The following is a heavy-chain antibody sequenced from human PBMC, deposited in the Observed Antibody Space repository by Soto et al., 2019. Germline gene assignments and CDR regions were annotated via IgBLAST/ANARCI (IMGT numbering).Heavy chain of an antibody. CDR2: ISWDGGGN. D-gene: IGHD2-2*01. CDR1: GFTFDDYT. V-gene: IGHV3-43*01. CDR3: AKDIGPYCSSTSCYARYYGMDV. J-gene: IGHJ6*02. Sequence: EVQLVESGGVVVQPGGSLRLSCAASGFTFDDYTMHWVCQAPGKGLEWVSVISWDGGGNYYADSVKEGFTISRDNSKNSLYLQMNSRRTEDTALYYCAKDIGPYCSSTSCYARYYGMDVGGQGTTVTVSS.